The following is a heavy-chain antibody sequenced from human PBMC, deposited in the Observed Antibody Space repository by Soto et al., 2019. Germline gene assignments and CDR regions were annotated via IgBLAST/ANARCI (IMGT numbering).Heavy chain of an antibody. V-gene: IGHV4-39*01. D-gene: IGHD2-21*01. J-gene: IGHJ3*02. Sequence: SETLSLTCTASGDSIRRSNSHWRWTRQPPGKGLEYIGSVYYGGAIFYNGNMHHYLSLQSRVIIFVDTSKNQFSLRLISVTAADFGVYFCVRFDRIDMNPYSPEGVDMGGQETLVT. CDR3: VRFDRIDMNPYSPEGVDM. CDR1: GDSIRRSNSH. CDR2: VYYGGAIFYNGNM.